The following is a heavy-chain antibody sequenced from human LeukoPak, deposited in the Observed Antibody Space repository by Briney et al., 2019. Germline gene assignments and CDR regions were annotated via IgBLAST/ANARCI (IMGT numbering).Heavy chain of an antibody. CDR3: ARRTSRYYMDV. D-gene: IGHD2-2*01. CDR1: GGSISSSSDY. Sequence: SETLSLTCTVSGGSISSSSDYWGWIRQPPGKGLEWIGSIYYSGNTYYNPSLKSRVTISVDTSKNQFPLKLSSVTAADTAVYYCARRTSRYYMDVWGKGTTVTVSS. V-gene: IGHV4-39*01. CDR2: IYYSGNT. J-gene: IGHJ6*03.